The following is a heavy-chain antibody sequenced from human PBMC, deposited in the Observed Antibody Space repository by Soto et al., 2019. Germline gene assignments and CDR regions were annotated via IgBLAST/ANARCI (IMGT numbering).Heavy chain of an antibody. V-gene: IGHV1-46*01. CDR2: INPSGGST. Sequence: ASVKVSCKASGYTFTSYYMHWVRQAPGQGLEWMGIINPSGGSTSYAQKFQGRVTMTRDTSTSTVYMELSSLRSEDTAVYYCARVGEYYYDSSRYYHHAYWGQGTLVTVSS. J-gene: IGHJ4*02. D-gene: IGHD3-22*01. CDR3: ARVGEYYYDSSRYYHHAY. CDR1: GYTFTSYY.